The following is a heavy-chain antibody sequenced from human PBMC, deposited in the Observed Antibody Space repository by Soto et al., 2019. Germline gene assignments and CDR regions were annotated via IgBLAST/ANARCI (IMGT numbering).Heavy chain of an antibody. CDR2: IIPIVGKT. D-gene: IGHD2-2*01. J-gene: IGHJ4*02. Sequence: QVQLVQSGAEVRKPGSSVTVSCETSGDTFNNYVINWVRQAPGQGPEWMGRIIPIVGKTIYAQRFQGRVTITADKATTTVYMDLSSLRIDETAGYFCAREGTSTSTGMDYWGQGSLVTVSS. V-gene: IGHV1-69*04. CDR1: GDTFNNYV. CDR3: AREGTSTSTGMDY.